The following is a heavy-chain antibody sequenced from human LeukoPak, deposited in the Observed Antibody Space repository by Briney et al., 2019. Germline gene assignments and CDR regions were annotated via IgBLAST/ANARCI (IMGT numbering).Heavy chain of an antibody. D-gene: IGHD4-17*01. V-gene: IGHV4-59*01. CDR2: IYYSGST. J-gene: IGHJ3*02. CDR1: GGSISSYY. Sequence: PSETLSLTCTGSGGSISSYYWSWIRQPPGKGLEWIGYIYYSGSTNYNPSLQSRVTISVDTSKNQFSLKLRSVPAADTAMYYCAGLTTNGFDIGGQGTMVTVSS. CDR3: AGLTTNGFDI.